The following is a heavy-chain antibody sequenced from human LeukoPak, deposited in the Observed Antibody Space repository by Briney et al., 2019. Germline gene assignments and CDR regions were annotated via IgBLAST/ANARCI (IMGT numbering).Heavy chain of an antibody. J-gene: IGHJ5*02. D-gene: IGHD3-22*01. CDR3: ARDDLLHRNWFDP. V-gene: IGHV4-34*01. CDR2: INHSGST. Sequence: PSETLSLTCAVYSESFSGYYWNWIRQPPGKGLEWIGEINHSGSTNYNPSLESRVTISVDTSKNQFSLKLSSVTAADTAFYYCARDDLLHRNWFDPWGQGTLVTVSS. CDR1: SESFSGYY.